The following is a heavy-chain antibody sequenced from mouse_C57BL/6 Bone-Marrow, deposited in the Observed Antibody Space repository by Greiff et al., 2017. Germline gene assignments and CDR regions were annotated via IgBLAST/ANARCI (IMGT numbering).Heavy chain of an antibody. CDR3: AREGTSTVYAMDY. Sequence: QVQLQQSGAELVKPGASVKISCKASGYAFSSYWMNWVKQRPGKGLEWIGQIYPGDGDTNYNGKFKGKGTLTADKSSSTAYMQLSSLASEDSAVYFCAREGTSTVYAMDYWGQGTSVTVSS. D-gene: IGHD1-1*01. CDR1: GYAFSSYW. V-gene: IGHV1-80*01. J-gene: IGHJ4*01. CDR2: IYPGDGDT.